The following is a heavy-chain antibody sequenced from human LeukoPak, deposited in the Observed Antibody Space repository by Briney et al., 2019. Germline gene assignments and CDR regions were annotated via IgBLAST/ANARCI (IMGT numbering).Heavy chain of an antibody. CDR2: ISYDGSNK. CDR3: AKDRAARLNWRSGGAGFDP. D-gene: IGHD1-1*01. V-gene: IGHV3-30*18. CDR1: GFTFSSYG. J-gene: IGHJ5*02. Sequence: PGRSLRLSCAASGFTFSSYGMPWVRQAPGKGLEWVAVISYDGSNKYYADSVKGRFTISRDNSKNTLYLQMNSLRAEDTAVYYCAKDRAARLNWRSGGAGFDPWGQGTLVTVSS.